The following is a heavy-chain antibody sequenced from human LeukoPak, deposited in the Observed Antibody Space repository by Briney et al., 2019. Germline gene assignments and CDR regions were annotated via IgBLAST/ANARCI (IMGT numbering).Heavy chain of an antibody. J-gene: IGHJ5*02. CDR1: GSTFGDYA. CDR3: TRDGVPYYYDSGGYFSWFDP. D-gene: IGHD3-22*01. CDR2: IRSKAYGGTT. V-gene: IGHV3-49*04. Sequence: GSLRLSCPASGSTFGDYAMGWVRQAPGKGLEWVGFIRSKAYGGTTEYAASVKGRFTISRDDSKSIAYLQINSLKTEDTAVYYCTRDGVPYYYDSGGYFSWFDPWGQGTLVTVSS.